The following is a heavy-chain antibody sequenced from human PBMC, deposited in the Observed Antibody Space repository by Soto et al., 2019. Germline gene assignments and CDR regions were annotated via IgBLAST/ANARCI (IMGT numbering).Heavy chain of an antibody. CDR3: ARDLDVPTVTTSSDS. V-gene: IGHV1-46*01. J-gene: IGHJ4*02. CDR1: GFTFSKYY. Sequence: ASVKVSCKTSGFTFSKYYMHWLRQVPGQGLEWVGVINPSGRTTSYAQKFLGRVTVTRDASTATVYLELNSLRSGDTAVYYCARDLDVPTVTTSSDSWGQGILVTVSS. D-gene: IGHD4-17*01. CDR2: INPSGRTT.